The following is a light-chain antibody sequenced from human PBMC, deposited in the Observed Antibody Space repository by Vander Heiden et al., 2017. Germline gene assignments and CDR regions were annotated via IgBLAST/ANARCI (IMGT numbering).Light chain of an antibody. CDR1: SSDVGGYDS. CDR3: SSYTTSGTRV. Sequence: QYALTQPASVSGSLGPSITISCAGTSSDVGGYDSVSWYQQHPGKAPKLMIYDVTYRPSGVSIRFSGSKSGNTASLTISGLQAEDESDYYCSSYTTSGTRVFGTGTNVTVL. J-gene: IGLJ1*01. CDR2: DVT. V-gene: IGLV2-14*03.